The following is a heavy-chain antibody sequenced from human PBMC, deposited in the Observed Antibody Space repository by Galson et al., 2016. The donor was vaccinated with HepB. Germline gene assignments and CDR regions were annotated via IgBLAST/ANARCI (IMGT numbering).Heavy chain of an antibody. CDR3: VKDRGCPNCRYDY. Sequence: SLRLSCAASGFSFSSSWMHWVRQAPGKGLVWVSRIDRYGSSTGYADSVKGRFTISRDNSKNTQYLQMSGLRPEDTALYYCVKDRGCPNCRYDYWGQGALVTVSS. CDR1: GFSFSSSW. J-gene: IGHJ4*02. CDR2: IDRYGSST. D-gene: IGHD1-1*01. V-gene: IGHV3-74*01.